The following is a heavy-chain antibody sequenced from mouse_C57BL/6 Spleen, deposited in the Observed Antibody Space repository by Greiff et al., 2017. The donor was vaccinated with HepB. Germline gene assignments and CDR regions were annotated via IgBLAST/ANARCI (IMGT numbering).Heavy chain of an antibody. Sequence: VMLVESGAELVRPGASVKLSCKASGYTFTDYYINWVKQRPGQGLEWIARIYPGSGNTYYNEKFKGKATLTAEKSSSTAYMQLSSLTSEVSAVYFCAYSNYEYYYAMDYWGQGTSVTVSS. CDR3: AYSNYEYYYAMDY. CDR2: IYPGSGNT. CDR1: GYTFTDYY. D-gene: IGHD2-5*01. V-gene: IGHV1-76*01. J-gene: IGHJ4*01.